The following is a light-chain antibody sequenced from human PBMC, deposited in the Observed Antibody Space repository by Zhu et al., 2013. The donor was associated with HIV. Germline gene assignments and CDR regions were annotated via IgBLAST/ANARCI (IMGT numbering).Light chain of an antibody. V-gene: IGLV2-11*01. CDR3: TSYAGSNNYV. Sequence: QSALTQPRSVSGSPGQSVTISCTGASRDVGFYDYVSWYQEHPGTAPKLVIFDVTQRPSGVPDRFSASKSGNTASLTVSGLQAEDETDYYCTSYAGSNNYVFGTGTKVTVL. J-gene: IGLJ1*01. CDR2: DVT. CDR1: SRDVGFYDY.